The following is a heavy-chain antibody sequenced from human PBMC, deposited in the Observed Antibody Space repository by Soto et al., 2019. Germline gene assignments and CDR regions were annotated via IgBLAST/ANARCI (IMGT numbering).Heavy chain of an antibody. CDR2: ITTAGDT. J-gene: IGHJ6*02. CDR1: GFTFSNYD. V-gene: IGHV3-13*01. Sequence: EVQLVESGGGLVQPGGSLRLSCAASGFTFSNYDMHWVRQVTGKGLEWVSGITTAGDTYYPRSVKGRLTISREKVKNSLYLQMISLSAGDSPSLYCVRPLLGGSYDFDVWGQGTTVTVSS. CDR3: VRPLLGGSYDFDV. D-gene: IGHD3-3*01.